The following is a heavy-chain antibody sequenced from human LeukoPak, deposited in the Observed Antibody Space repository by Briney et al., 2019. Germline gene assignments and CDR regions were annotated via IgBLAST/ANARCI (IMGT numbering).Heavy chain of an antibody. Sequence: SETLSLTCTVSGGSISSGSYYWSWIRQPAGKGLEWIGRIYTSGSTNYNPSLKSRVTISVDTSKDQFSLKLSSVTAADTAVYYCARDRWYCSSTSCSRNWFDPWGQGTLVTVPP. CDR1: GGSISSGSYY. J-gene: IGHJ5*02. D-gene: IGHD2-2*01. CDR3: ARDRWYCSSTSCSRNWFDP. V-gene: IGHV4-61*02. CDR2: IYTSGST.